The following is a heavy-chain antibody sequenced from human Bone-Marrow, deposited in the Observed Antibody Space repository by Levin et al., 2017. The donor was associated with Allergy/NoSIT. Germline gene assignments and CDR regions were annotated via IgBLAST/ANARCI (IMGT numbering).Heavy chain of an antibody. J-gene: IGHJ5*02. V-gene: IGHV1-2*06. CDR1: GYTFTGYY. CDR2: INPNSGGT. Sequence: ASVKVSCKASGYTFTGYYMHWVRQAPGQGLEWMGRINPNSGGTNYAQKFQGRVTMTRDTSISTAYMELSRLRSDDTAVYYCARDREARLRTRKNWFDPWGQGTLVTVSS. D-gene: IGHD6-6*01. CDR3: ARDREARLRTRKNWFDP.